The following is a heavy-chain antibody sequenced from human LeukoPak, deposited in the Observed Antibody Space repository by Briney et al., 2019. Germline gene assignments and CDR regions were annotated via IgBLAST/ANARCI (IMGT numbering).Heavy chain of an antibody. CDR1: GGSFSGYY. CDR3: ARVSGYYYGMDV. CDR2: INHSGST. Sequence: PSETLSLTCAVCGGSFSGYYWSWIRQPPGKGLEWIGEINHSGSTNYNPSLKSRVTISVDTSKNQFSLKLSSVTAADTAVYYCARVSGYYYGMDVWGQGTTVTVSS. V-gene: IGHV4-34*01. J-gene: IGHJ6*02. D-gene: IGHD1-26*01.